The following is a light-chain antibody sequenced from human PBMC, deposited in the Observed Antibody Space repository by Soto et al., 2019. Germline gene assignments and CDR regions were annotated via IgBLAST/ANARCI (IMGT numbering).Light chain of an antibody. J-gene: IGLJ2*01. CDR3: QSYDSSLSGSVV. CDR1: SSNIGAGYD. Sequence: QAVVTQPPSVSGAPGQRVTISCTGSSSNIGAGYDVHWYQQLPGTAPKLLIYGNSKRPSGVPDRFSGSKSGTSASLAITGLQAEDEADYYCQSYDSSLSGSVVFGGGTQLTVL. CDR2: GNS. V-gene: IGLV1-40*01.